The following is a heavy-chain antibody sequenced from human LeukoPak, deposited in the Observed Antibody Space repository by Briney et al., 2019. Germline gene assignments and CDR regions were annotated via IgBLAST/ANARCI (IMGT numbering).Heavy chain of an antibody. CDR1: GFTFSSYW. J-gene: IGHJ5*02. Sequence: PGGSLRLSCAASGFTFSSYWMTWVRQAPGKGLEWVANIGQDGSEKYHVDSVKGRFIISRDNAHNSLYLQMNSLRAEDTAVYYCARGEGGDYSWGQGTLVTVSS. D-gene: IGHD4-17*01. CDR3: ARGEGGDYS. CDR2: IGQDGSEK. V-gene: IGHV3-7*01.